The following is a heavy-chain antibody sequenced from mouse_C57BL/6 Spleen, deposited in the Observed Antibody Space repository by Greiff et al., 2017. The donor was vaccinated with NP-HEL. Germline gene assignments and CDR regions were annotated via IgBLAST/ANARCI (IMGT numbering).Heavy chain of an antibody. J-gene: IGHJ4*01. V-gene: IGHV2-5*01. D-gene: IGHD2-1*01. Sequence: QVQLQQSGPGLVQPSQSLSITCTVSGFSLTSYGVHWVRQSPGKGLEWLGVIWRGGSTDYNAAFMSGLSIPKDNSKSQVFFKMNSLQADDTAIYDCAKEGIGNYVDCYAMDYWGQGTSVTVSS. CDR1: GFSLTSYG. CDR3: AKEGIGNYVDCYAMDY. CDR2: IWRGGST.